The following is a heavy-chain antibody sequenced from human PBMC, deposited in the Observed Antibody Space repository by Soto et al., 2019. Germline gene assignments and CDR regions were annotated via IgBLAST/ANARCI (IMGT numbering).Heavy chain of an antibody. Sequence: QVQLVASGGGVVQPGGSLRLSCVASGFTFSTYAIHWVRQAPGKGLEWVALVSVDGSIDYYADSVKGRSTVSRDNSKSTLYFQINSMRHVDTAFYYCASRRAGSGYYFEHGGKGTLVTVYS. V-gene: IGHV3-30-3*01. D-gene: IGHD3-22*01. J-gene: IGHJ4*02. CDR1: GFTFSTYA. CDR2: VSVDGSID. CDR3: ASRRAGSGYYFEH.